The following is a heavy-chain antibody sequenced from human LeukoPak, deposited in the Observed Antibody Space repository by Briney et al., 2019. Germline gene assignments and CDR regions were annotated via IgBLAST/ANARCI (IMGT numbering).Heavy chain of an antibody. D-gene: IGHD6-19*01. CDR1: GFTFSSYA. CDR3: ARDPQGLYSSGWVDY. J-gene: IGHJ4*02. Sequence: GESLRLSCAASGFTFSSYAMHWVRQAPGKGLEWVAVISYDGSNKYYADSVKGRFTISRDNSKNTLYLQMNSLRAEDTAVYYCARDPQGLYSSGWVDYWGQGTLVTVSS. V-gene: IGHV3-30*04. CDR2: ISYDGSNK.